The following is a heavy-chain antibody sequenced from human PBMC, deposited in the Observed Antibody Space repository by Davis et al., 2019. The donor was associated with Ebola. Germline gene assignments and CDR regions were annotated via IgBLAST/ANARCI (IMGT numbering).Heavy chain of an antibody. CDR3: ASPFCGSECFYAFDH. CDR2: TYSGGLT. J-gene: IGHJ3*01. Sequence: GESLKISCAASGFAFSDYYMTWVRQSPGKGLEWVSLTYSGGLTNYADSVRGRFTVSRDSSRNTLFLQMNTVRPEDTAVYYCASPFCGSECFYAFDHWGRGAAVTVSS. D-gene: IGHD2-21*01. V-gene: IGHV3-53*01. CDR1: GFAFSDYY.